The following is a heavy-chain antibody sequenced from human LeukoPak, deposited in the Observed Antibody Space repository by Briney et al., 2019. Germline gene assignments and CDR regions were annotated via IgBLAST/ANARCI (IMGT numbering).Heavy chain of an antibody. V-gene: IGHV1-69*01. J-gene: IGHJ6*03. CDR2: IIPIFGTA. CDR1: GGTFSSYA. CDR3: ASVEVIVGATLYYYYYMDV. Sequence: SVKVSCKASGGTFSSYAISWVRQAPGQGLEWVGGIIPIFGTANYAQKFQGRVTITADESTSTAYMELSSLRSEDTAVYYCASVEVIVGATLYYYYYMDVWGKGTTVTVSS. D-gene: IGHD1-26*01.